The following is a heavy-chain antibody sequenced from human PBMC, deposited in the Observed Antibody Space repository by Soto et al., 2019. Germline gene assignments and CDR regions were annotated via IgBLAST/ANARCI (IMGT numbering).Heavy chain of an antibody. Sequence: GESLKISCAASGFTFSSYAMSWVRQAPGKGLEWVSAISGSGGSTYYADSVKGRFTISRDNSKNTLYLQMNSLRAEDTAVYYCANSGSYYNYYYYGMDVWGQGTTVTVSS. CDR3: ANSGSYYNYYYYGMDV. V-gene: IGHV3-23*01. CDR2: ISGSGGST. D-gene: IGHD3-10*01. J-gene: IGHJ6*02. CDR1: GFTFSSYA.